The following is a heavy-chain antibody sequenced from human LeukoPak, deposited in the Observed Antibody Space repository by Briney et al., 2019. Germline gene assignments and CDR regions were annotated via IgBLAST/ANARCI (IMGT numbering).Heavy chain of an antibody. Sequence: SVKVSCKASGGTFSSYAISWVRQAPGQGLEWMGGIIPIFGTANYAQKFQGRVTITADESTSTAYMELSSLRSEDTAVYYCARDGQQQLESDAFDIWGQGTMVTVSS. J-gene: IGHJ3*02. CDR1: GGTFSSYA. CDR3: ARDGQQQLESDAFDI. CDR2: IIPIFGTA. V-gene: IGHV1-69*13. D-gene: IGHD6-13*01.